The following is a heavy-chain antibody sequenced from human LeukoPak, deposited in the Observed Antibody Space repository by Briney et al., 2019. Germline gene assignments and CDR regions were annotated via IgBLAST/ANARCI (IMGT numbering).Heavy chain of an antibody. Sequence: GGSLRLSCVASGLTFSNYWMHWVRQVPGKGLVWVSRINSDGSYTSYLDSVKGRFTISRDNAKNTLHLQMNRLRAEDTAMYYCASQIVVVVAATGTTRSNDYWGQGTLVTVSS. CDR1: GLTFSNYW. CDR2: INSDGSYT. V-gene: IGHV3-74*01. D-gene: IGHD2-15*01. J-gene: IGHJ4*02. CDR3: ASQIVVVVAATGTTRSNDY.